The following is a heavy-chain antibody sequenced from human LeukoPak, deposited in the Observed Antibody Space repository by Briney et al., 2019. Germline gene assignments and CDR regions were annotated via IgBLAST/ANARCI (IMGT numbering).Heavy chain of an antibody. Sequence: GGSLRLSCAASGFTFSGSAMHWVRQASGKGLEWVGRIRSKANSYATAYAASVKGRFTISRDDSKNTLYLQMNSLRREDTAVYYCEAVAGVFDYWGQGTLAIVSS. CDR3: EAVAGVFDY. D-gene: IGHD6-19*01. CDR2: IRSKANSYAT. V-gene: IGHV3-73*01. CDR1: GFTFSGSA. J-gene: IGHJ4*02.